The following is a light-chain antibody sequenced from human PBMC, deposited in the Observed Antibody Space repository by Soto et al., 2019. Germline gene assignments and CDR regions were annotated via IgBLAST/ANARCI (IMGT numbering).Light chain of an antibody. CDR3: SVWDDSLNGPV. CDR2: SDN. CDR1: SSNIGSNA. Sequence: QSVLTQPPSASGTPGQRVTISCSASSSNIGSNAVNWYQQLPGTAPKLFIYSDNQRPSGVPDRVSGSKSATSASLAISGLQSDDEADYFCSVWDDSLNGPVFGGGTKVTVL. J-gene: IGLJ3*02. V-gene: IGLV1-44*01.